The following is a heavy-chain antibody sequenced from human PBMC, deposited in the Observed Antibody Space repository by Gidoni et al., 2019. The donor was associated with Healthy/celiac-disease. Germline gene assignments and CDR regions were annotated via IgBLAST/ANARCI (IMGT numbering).Heavy chain of an antibody. CDR1: GFTFSSYW. V-gene: IGHV3-7*01. CDR3: ARAAPGDWFDP. D-gene: IGHD3-10*01. J-gene: IGHJ5*02. Sequence: EVQRVESGGGLVQPGGSLRLAGAASGFTFSSYWMSWVRQAPGEGLEWVANIKQDGSEKYYVASVKGRFTISRDNAKNSLYLQMNSLRAEDTAVYYCARAAPGDWFDPWGQGTLVTVSS. CDR2: IKQDGSEK.